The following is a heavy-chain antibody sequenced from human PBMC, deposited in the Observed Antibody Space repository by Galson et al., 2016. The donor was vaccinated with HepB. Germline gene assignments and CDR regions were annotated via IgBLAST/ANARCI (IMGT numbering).Heavy chain of an antibody. Sequence: SLRLSCAASGFTFSTFGMHWVRQAPGKGLEWVAVIPYDGGLKYYADSVKGRFTISRDNSKNTLHLQMNSLRVEDTAVYYCAKDGRIRLWLSAEFDYWGQGTLVTVSS. CDR2: IPYDGGLK. V-gene: IGHV3-30*18. CDR3: AKDGRIRLWLSAEFDY. CDR1: GFTFSTFG. J-gene: IGHJ4*02. D-gene: IGHD5-18*01.